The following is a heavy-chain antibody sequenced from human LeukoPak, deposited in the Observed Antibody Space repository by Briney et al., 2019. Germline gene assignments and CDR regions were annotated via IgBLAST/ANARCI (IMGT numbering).Heavy chain of an antibody. CDR2: ISGGDSQT. CDR3: ARLTTVTSSIDY. Sequence: GEPLKISCQGSGYTFTNYWIAWVRQMPGKGLEWMGIISGGDSQTIYSPSFQGQITISADKSISTAYLQWSSLKASDTAMYYCARLTTVTSSIDYWGQGTLVTVSS. D-gene: IGHD4-17*01. CDR1: GYTFTNYW. J-gene: IGHJ4*02. V-gene: IGHV5-51*01.